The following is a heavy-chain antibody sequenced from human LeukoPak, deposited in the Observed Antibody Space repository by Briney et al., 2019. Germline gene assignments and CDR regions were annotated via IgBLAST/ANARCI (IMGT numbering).Heavy chain of an antibody. CDR2: IYYSGNT. CDR3: AREQDGYYFDY. V-gene: IGHV4-31*03. J-gene: IGHJ4*02. D-gene: IGHD5-24*01. CDR1: GGSISSGGYY. Sequence: SETLSLTCTVSGGSISSGGYYWSWIRQHPEKGLEWIGYIYYSGNTYYNPSLKSRVTISVDTSKNQFSLKLSSVTAADTAVYYCAREQDGYYFDYWGQGTLVTVSS.